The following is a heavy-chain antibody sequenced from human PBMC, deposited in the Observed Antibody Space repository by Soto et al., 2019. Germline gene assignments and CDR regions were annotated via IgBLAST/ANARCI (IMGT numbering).Heavy chain of an antibody. CDR3: ATVVNFDFWSGYPSE. D-gene: IGHD3-3*01. Sequence: GGSLRLSCAVSGFPFSNYAMSWVRQAPGKGLEWVSAISGGAGSTYYADSVEGRFTISRDYPRNTLYLQMNSLRAEDTAVYYCATVVNFDFWSGYPSEWGQGTLDTVSS. V-gene: IGHV3-23*01. CDR1: GFPFSNYA. CDR2: ISGGAGST. J-gene: IGHJ4*02.